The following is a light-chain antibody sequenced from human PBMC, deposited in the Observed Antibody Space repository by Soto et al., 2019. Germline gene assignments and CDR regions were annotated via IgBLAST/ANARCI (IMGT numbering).Light chain of an antibody. V-gene: IGLV1-44*01. Sequence: QAVVTQPPSASGTPGQRVTISCSGSSSNFGSNTVNWYQQVPGTAPKLLIYSDNQRPSGVPDRFSGSKSGTSASLAISGLQSEDEADYYCAAWDDSLIGVLFGGGTQLTVL. CDR2: SDN. CDR1: SSNFGSNT. J-gene: IGLJ2*01. CDR3: AAWDDSLIGVL.